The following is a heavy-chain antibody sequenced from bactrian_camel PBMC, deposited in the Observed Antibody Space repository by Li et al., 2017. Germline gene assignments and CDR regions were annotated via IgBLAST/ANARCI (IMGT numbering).Heavy chain of an antibody. J-gene: IGHJ6*01. CDR2: IGIDGIR. D-gene: IGHD5*01. CDR3: AADGGLPGRCPDRFGY. V-gene: IGHV3S53*01. Sequence: HVQLVESGGGSVQSGGSLKLSCTAAAYIFSNCGLGWYRQAPGKERDLISTIGIDGIRNYADSVKGRFTISLDNVKNILYLQMNNLKPEDTAMYYCAADGGLPGRCPDRFGYWGQGTQVTVS. CDR1: AYIFSNCG.